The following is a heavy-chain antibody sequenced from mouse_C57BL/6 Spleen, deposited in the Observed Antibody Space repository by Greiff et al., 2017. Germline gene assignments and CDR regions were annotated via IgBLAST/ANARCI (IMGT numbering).Heavy chain of an antibody. D-gene: IGHD2-3*01. V-gene: IGHV5-17*01. Sequence: EVQVVESGGGLVKPGGSLKLSCAASGFTFSDYGMHWVRQAPEKGLEWVAYISSGSSTIYYADTVKGRFTISRDNAKNTLFLQMTSLRSEDTAMYYCASSYDCYYEDAMCYWGQGTSVTGSS. CDR2: ISSGSSTI. J-gene: IGHJ4*01. CDR3: ASSYDCYYEDAMCY. CDR1: GFTFSDYG.